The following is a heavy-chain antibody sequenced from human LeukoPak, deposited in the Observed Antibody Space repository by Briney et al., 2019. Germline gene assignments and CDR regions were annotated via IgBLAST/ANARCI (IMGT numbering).Heavy chain of an antibody. J-gene: IGHJ4*02. CDR1: GGSISSYY. V-gene: IGHV4-59*08. CDR3: ARGSYGSGPRL. CDR2: IYYSGST. D-gene: IGHD3-10*01. Sequence: SETLSLTCTVSGGSISSYYWSWIRQPPGKGLEWIGYIYYSGSTNYNPSLKSRVTISVDTSKNQFSLKLSSVTAADTAVYYCARGSYGSGPRLWGQGTLVTVSS.